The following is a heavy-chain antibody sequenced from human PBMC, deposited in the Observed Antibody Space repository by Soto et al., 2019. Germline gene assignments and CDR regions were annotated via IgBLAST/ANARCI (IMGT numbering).Heavy chain of an antibody. Sequence: SETLSLTCTVSGGSISSSSYYWGWIRQPPGKGLEWIGSIYYSGSTYYNPSLKSRVTISVDTSKNQFSLKLSSVTAADTAVYYCASGRGYCSSTSCPKVDYYYYMDVWGKGTTVTVSS. D-gene: IGHD2-2*01. CDR2: IYYSGST. CDR3: ASGRGYCSSTSCPKVDYYYYMDV. J-gene: IGHJ6*03. V-gene: IGHV4-39*01. CDR1: GGSISSSSYY.